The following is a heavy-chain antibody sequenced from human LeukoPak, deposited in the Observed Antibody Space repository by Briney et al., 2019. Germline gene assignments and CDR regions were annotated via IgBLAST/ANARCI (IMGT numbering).Heavy chain of an antibody. D-gene: IGHD3-3*01. J-gene: IGHJ4*02. CDR3: ARGVQEGFLEWVGDY. Sequence: GSLRLSCAASGFTFSSYSMNWVRQAPGKGLEWVSSISSSSSYIYYADSVKGRFTISRDNAKNSLYLQMNSLRAEDTAVYYCARGVQEGFLEWVGDYWGQGAMVTVSS. CDR1: GFTFSSYS. CDR2: ISSSSSYI. V-gene: IGHV3-21*01.